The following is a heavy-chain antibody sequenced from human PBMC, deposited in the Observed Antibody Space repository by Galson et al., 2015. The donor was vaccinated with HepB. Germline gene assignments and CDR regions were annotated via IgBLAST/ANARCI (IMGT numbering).Heavy chain of an antibody. V-gene: IGHV3-23*01. CDR1: GSTFRDYA. CDR2: ISAGGGST. J-gene: IGHJ4*02. CDR3: AKDLELAYCSGGSCSPPDY. D-gene: IGHD2-15*01. Sequence: SLRLSCAVSGSTFRDYAMSWVRQAPGKGLEWVSGISAGGGSTSYADSVKGRFTISRDNSKKTLYLQINNLRAEDTAVYYCAKDLELAYCSGGSCSPPDYWGQGTLVTVSS.